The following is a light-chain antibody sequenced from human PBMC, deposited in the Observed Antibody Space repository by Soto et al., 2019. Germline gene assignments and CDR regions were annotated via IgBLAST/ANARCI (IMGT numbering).Light chain of an antibody. J-gene: IGLJ3*02. CDR2: TNN. Sequence: QSVLTQPPSVSGAPGQRVTISCTGSSSNIGAGYRVHWYQQLPGTAPKLLIYTNNNRPSGVPHRFSGSKSGTSASLAITGLLAEDEADYYCQSYYSSLSGWVFGGGTKLTVL. V-gene: IGLV1-40*01. CDR3: QSYYSSLSGWV. CDR1: SSNIGAGYR.